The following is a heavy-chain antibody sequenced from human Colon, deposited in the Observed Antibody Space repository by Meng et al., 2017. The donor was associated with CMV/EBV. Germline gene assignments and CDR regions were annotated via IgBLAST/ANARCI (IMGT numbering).Heavy chain of an antibody. J-gene: IGHJ5*02. CDR1: GYTFPYYA. CDR2: INAGNGNT. Sequence: SGYTFPYYAIHWVRQAPGQGLEWMGRINAGNGNTDYSPTFQDRLTFSRDTSADTAYMELRSLTSEDTAVYYCARDGGWELPFSIDPWGQGTLVTVSS. V-gene: IGHV1-3*01. CDR3: ARDGGWELPFSIDP. D-gene: IGHD1-26*01.